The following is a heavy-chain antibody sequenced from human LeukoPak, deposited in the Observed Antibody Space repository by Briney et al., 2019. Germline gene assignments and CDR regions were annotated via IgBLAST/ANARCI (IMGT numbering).Heavy chain of an antibody. CDR2: MNPNSGNT. J-gene: IGHJ5*02. Sequence: ASVKVSCKASGYTFTSHDINWVRQATGQGLEWMGWMNPNSGNTGYAQKFQGRVTMTRNTSISTAYMELSSLRSEDTAVYYCARAPAYYDFWSGYYGVGFDPWGQGTLVTVSS. D-gene: IGHD3-3*01. V-gene: IGHV1-8*01. CDR3: ARAPAYYDFWSGYYGVGFDP. CDR1: GYTFTSHD.